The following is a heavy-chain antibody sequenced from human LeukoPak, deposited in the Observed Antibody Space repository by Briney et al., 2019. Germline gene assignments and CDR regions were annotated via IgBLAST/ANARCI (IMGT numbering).Heavy chain of an antibody. D-gene: IGHD6-19*01. J-gene: IGHJ4*02. CDR2: IYPGDSDT. CDR1: GYSFTSYW. CDR3: ARLGDSSGWYRDSWYFDY. Sequence: GESLKISCKGSGYSFTSYWIGWVRQMPGKGLEWMGIIYPGDSDTRYSPSFQGQVTISADKSISTAYLQWSSLKASDTAMYYCARLGDSSGWYRDSWYFDYWGQGTLVTVSS. V-gene: IGHV5-51*01.